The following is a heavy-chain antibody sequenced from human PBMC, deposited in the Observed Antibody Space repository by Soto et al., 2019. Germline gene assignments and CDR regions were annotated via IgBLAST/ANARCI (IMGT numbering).Heavy chain of an antibody. V-gene: IGHV3-30-3*01. D-gene: IGHD6-6*01. CDR1: GFTFSSYA. J-gene: IGHJ4*02. CDR3: ATSSSSFFEEYYFDY. Sequence: QVQLVESGGGVVQPGRSLRLSCAASGFTFSSYAMHWVRQAPGKGQEGVAVISYDGSNKYYADSVKGRFTISRDNSKNTLNLQMNSLRAEDTDVYYCATSSSSFFEEYYFDYWGQGTLVTVSS. CDR2: ISYDGSNK.